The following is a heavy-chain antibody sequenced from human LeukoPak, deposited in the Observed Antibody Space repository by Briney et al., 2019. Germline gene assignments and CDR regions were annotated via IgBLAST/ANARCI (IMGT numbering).Heavy chain of an antibody. CDR1: GGSISSYY. J-gene: IGHJ4*02. CDR2: IYYSGST. Sequence: PSETLSLTCTVSGGSISSYYWSWIRQPPGKGLEWIGYIYYSGSTNYNPSLNSRVTISVDTSKNQFSLKLSSVTAADTAVYYCARADGYNYDFVFDYWGQGTLVTVSS. D-gene: IGHD5-18*01. CDR3: ARADGYNYDFVFDY. V-gene: IGHV4-59*01.